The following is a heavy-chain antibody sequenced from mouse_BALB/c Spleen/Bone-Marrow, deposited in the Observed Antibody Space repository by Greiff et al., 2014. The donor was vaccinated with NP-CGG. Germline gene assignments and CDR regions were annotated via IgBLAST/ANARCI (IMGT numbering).Heavy chain of an antibody. D-gene: IGHD2-14*01. CDR1: GYTFTDYA. CDR3: ARGNRYDGAWFAY. V-gene: IGHV1-67*01. Sequence: QVQLQQPGPELVRPGVSVKISCKGSGYTFTDYAMHWVKQSHAKSLEWIGVISTYSGNTNYNQKFKGKATMTVDKSPSTAYMELARLTSEDSAIYYCARGNRYDGAWFAYWGQGTLVTVSA. CDR2: ISTYSGNT. J-gene: IGHJ3*01.